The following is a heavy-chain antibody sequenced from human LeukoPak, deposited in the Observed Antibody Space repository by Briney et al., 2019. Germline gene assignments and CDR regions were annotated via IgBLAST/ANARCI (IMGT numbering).Heavy chain of an antibody. V-gene: IGHV4-34*01. J-gene: IGHJ4*02. CDR2: INHSGST. CDR3: ARGRYYYGSGSYYTLFDY. Sequence: PSETLSLTCAVYGGSFSGYYWSWIRQPPGNGLEWIGEINHSGSTNYNPSLKSRVTISVDTSKNQFSLKLSSVTAADTAVYYCARGRYYYGSGSYYTLFDYWGQGTLVTVSS. D-gene: IGHD3-10*01. CDR1: GGSFSGYY.